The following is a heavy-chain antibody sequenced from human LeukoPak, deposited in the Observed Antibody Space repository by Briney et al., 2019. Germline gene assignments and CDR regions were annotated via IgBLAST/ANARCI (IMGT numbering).Heavy chain of an antibody. D-gene: IGHD6-13*01. Sequence: GESLKISCKGSGYSFTSYWISWVRQMPGKGLEWMGRIDPSDSYTNYSPSFQGHVTISADKSISTAYLQWSSLKASDTAMYYCARRRSSSSWRFPFDYWGQGTLVTVSS. V-gene: IGHV5-10-1*01. CDR3: ARRRSSSSWRFPFDY. CDR2: IDPSDSYT. J-gene: IGHJ4*02. CDR1: GYSFTSYW.